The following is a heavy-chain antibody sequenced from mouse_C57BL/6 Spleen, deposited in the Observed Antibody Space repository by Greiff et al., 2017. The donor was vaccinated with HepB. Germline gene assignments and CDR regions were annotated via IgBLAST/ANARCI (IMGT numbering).Heavy chain of an antibody. CDR3: TVGYPRRFAY. Sequence: EVKLVESGGGLVQPGGSMKLSCVASGFTFSNYWMNWVRQSPEKGLEWVAQIRLKSDNYATHYAASVKGRFTISRDDSKSSVYLQMNNLRAEDTGIYYCTVGYPRRFAYWGQGTLVTVSA. CDR1: GFTFSNYW. D-gene: IGHD2-2*01. CDR2: IRLKSDNYAT. V-gene: IGHV6-3*01. J-gene: IGHJ3*01.